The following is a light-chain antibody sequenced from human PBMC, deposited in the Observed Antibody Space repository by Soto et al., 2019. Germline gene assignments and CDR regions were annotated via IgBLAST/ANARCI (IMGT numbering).Light chain of an antibody. CDR2: GAS. CDR3: QQYNNWPPL. Sequence: EIVLTQSPGTLSLSPGERATLSCRASQSVSSSYLAWYQQKPGQAPRLLIYGASSRATGIPDRFSGSGSGTDFTLTISRLEPEDFAVYYCQQYNNWPPLFGGGTKVDIK. V-gene: IGKV3-20*01. J-gene: IGKJ4*01. CDR1: QSVSSSY.